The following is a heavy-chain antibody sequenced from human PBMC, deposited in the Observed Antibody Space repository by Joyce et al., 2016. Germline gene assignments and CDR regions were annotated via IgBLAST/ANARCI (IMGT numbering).Heavy chain of an antibody. V-gene: IGHV5-51*01. D-gene: IGHD4-23*01. CDR1: GYNFTTSW. CDR3: ARRTVGHTLFDF. Sequence: EVQLVQSGAEVKESGKSLKISCQGSGYNFTTSWIDWVRQMPGKGLEWMGFIFPYYSDIRYSPSFQGQVTMSADTSINTAYLQWSSLKASDTAIYYCARRTVGHTLFDFWGQGTLVTVSS. CDR2: IFPYYSDI. J-gene: IGHJ4*02.